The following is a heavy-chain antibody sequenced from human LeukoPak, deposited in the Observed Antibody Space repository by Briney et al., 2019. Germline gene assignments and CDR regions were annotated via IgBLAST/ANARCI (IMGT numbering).Heavy chain of an antibody. Sequence: GGSLRLSCAASGFTVSSNYINWVRQAPGKGLEWVSVIYSGGSTYYADSVKGRFTISRDNSKNTLYLQMNSLRAEDTAVYYCARETKGGHSGYGFDYWGQGTLVTVSS. CDR1: GFTVSSNY. V-gene: IGHV3-66*01. J-gene: IGHJ4*02. CDR3: ARETKGGHSGYGFDY. D-gene: IGHD5-12*01. CDR2: IYSGGST.